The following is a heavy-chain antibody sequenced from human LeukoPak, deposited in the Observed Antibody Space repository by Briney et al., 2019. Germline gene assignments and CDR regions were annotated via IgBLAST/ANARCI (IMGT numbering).Heavy chain of an antibody. CDR2: ISGSGGST. CDR3: ARYSSGWTDY. D-gene: IGHD6-19*01. J-gene: IGHJ4*02. Sequence: GGSLRLSCAASGFTFINYGMSWVRQAPGKGLEWVSAISGSGGSTYYADSVKGRFTISRDNSNNMVFIQMNSLRAEDTAVYYCARYSSGWTDYWGQGTLVTVSS. V-gene: IGHV3-23*01. CDR1: GFTFINYG.